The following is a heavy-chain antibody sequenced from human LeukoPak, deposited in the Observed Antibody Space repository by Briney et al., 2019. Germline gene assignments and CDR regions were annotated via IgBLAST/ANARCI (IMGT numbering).Heavy chain of an antibody. J-gene: IGHJ6*03. V-gene: IGHV3-7*01. CDR1: GFTFSSYW. CDR3: ARDQTIAARRGPMAV. D-gene: IGHD6-6*01. Sequence: GGSLRLSCAASGFTFSSYWMSWVRQAPGKGLEWVANIKQDGSEKYYVDSVKGRFTISRDNAKNSLYLQMNSLRAEDTAVYYCARDQTIAARRGPMAVGGKGPTVPVPS. CDR2: IKQDGSEK.